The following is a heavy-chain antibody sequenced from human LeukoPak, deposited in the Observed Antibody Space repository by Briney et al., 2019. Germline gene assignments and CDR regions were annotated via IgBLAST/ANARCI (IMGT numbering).Heavy chain of an antibody. D-gene: IGHD3-10*01. CDR1: GYTLSKLS. CDR2: FDPEDGET. J-gene: IGHJ4*02. Sequence: ASVKVSCKAPGYTLSKLSIHWVRQPSGKGLEWMGAFDPEDGETIYAQEFQGRATMTADTSTDTAYMELSSLTSEDTAVYYCARTFYSASGSYPHWGQGTLVTVSS. V-gene: IGHV1-24*01. CDR3: ARTFYSASGSYPH.